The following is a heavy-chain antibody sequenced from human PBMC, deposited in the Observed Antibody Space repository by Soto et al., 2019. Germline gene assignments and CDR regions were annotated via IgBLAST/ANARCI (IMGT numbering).Heavy chain of an antibody. CDR3: ARDRDSSSWFTPMNAFDI. J-gene: IGHJ3*02. CDR2: IKQDGSEK. Sequence: GGSLRLSCAASGFTFSSYWMSWVRQAPGKGLEWVANIKQDGSEKYYVDSVKGRFTISRDNAKNSLYLQMNSLRAEDTAVYYCARDRDSSSWFTPMNAFDIWGQGTMVTVSS. D-gene: IGHD6-13*01. V-gene: IGHV3-7*01. CDR1: GFTFSSYW.